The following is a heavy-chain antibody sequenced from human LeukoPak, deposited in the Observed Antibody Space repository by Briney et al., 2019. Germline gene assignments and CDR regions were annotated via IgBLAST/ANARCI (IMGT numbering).Heavy chain of an antibody. J-gene: IGHJ6*03. CDR3: ARGVTMVRGVIKYYYSYYMDV. CDR2: INDSGTT. D-gene: IGHD3-10*01. V-gene: IGHV4-34*01. CDR1: IGSCSDYY. Sequence: PSETLSLTCAVYIGSCSDYYWSGIRNPPGKGREWIREINDSGTTNYNPSLKSRATISVDTSKHQFPLKLSSVTAADTAVYYCARGVTMVRGVIKYYYSYYMDVWGKGTTVTVSS.